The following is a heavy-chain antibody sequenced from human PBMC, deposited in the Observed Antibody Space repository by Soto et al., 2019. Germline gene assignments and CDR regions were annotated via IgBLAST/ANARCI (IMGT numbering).Heavy chain of an antibody. Sequence: QVQLVQSGAEVKKPGSSVKVSCKASGGTFSSYTISWVRQAPGQGLEWMGRIIPILGIANYAQKFQGRVTITADKSTSTAYMELSSLRSEDTGVYYCARDRDWWGGYFDLWGRGTLVTVSS. V-gene: IGHV1-69*08. J-gene: IGHJ2*01. CDR1: GGTFSSYT. D-gene: IGHD2-21*01. CDR3: ARDRDWWGGYFDL. CDR2: IIPILGIA.